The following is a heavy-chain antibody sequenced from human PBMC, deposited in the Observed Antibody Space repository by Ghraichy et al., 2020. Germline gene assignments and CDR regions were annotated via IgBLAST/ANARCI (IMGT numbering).Heavy chain of an antibody. CDR1: GASINSYQ. CDR2: IYVSGSP. V-gene: IGHV4-4*07. D-gene: IGHD3-22*01. J-gene: IGHJ4*02. CDR3: ARDQGDSVGYYHDN. Sequence: SQTLSLTCTVSGASINSYQWSWIRQSAGEGLEWIGRIYVSGSPHYNPSLKSRVTMSVDTSKNQFSLRLRSVTAAETAEYYCARDQGDSVGYYHDNWGQGTQVTVSS.